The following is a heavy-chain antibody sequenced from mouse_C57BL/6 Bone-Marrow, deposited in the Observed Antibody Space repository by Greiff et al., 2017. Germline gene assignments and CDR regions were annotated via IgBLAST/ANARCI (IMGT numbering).Heavy chain of an antibody. V-gene: IGHV7-1*01. CDR3: ARDVLITTVVGDYAMDY. Sequence: EVKVEESGGGLVQSGRSLRLSCATSGFTFSDFYMEWVRQAPGKGLEWIAASRNKANDYTTEYSASVKGRFIVSRDTSQSILYLQMNALRAEDTAIYYCARDVLITTVVGDYAMDYWGQGTSVTVSS. CDR2: SRNKANDYTT. J-gene: IGHJ4*01. D-gene: IGHD1-1*01. CDR1: GFTFSDFY.